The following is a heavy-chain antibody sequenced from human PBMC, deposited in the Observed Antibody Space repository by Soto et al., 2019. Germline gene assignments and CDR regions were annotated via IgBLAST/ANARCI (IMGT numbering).Heavy chain of an antibody. J-gene: IGHJ2*01. CDR1: GGSFRGNY. CDR3: ARESHDILTGPPWVWYFDL. Sequence: QVQLQQWGAGPLRPLETLSLTCGVSGGSFRGNYWAWIRKSPGKGLEWIVEINDRGSSNYNPSLKSRVSISVDTSKNHYSLNLRSVTAADTAVYYCARESHDILTGPPWVWYFDLWGRGTLVTVSS. D-gene: IGHD3-9*01. V-gene: IGHV4-34*01. CDR2: INDRGSS.